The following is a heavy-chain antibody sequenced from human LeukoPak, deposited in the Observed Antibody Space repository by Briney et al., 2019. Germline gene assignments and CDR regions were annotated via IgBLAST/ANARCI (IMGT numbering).Heavy chain of an antibody. CDR3: ARRAYNWGAFDI. Sequence: GGSLRLSCAASGFSFTNAWMNWVRQAPGKGLEWVSTISPSGSDSYYADSVKGRFTISRDISKNTLYLQMNSLRAEDTAVYYCARRAYNWGAFDIWGQGTMVTVSS. D-gene: IGHD5-24*01. CDR1: GFSFTNAW. J-gene: IGHJ3*02. CDR2: ISPSGSDS. V-gene: IGHV3-23*01.